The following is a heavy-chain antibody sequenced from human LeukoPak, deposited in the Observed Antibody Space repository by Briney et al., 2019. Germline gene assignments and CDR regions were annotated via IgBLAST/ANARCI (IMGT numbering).Heavy chain of an antibody. CDR3: ARRGRGGGVVPAADLDY. V-gene: IGHV4-39*01. CDR1: GGSISSSIYY. Sequence: PSETLSLTCTVSGGSISSSIYYWGWIRQPPGKGLEWIGSIYYSGSTYYNPSLKSRVTISVDTSKNQFSLKLSSVTAADTAVYYCARRGRGGGVVPAADLDYWGQGTLVTVSS. J-gene: IGHJ4*02. D-gene: IGHD2-2*01. CDR2: IYYSGST.